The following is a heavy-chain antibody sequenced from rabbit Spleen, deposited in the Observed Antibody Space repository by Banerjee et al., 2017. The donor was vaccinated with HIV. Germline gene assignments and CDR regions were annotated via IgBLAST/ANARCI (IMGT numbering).Heavy chain of an antibody. D-gene: IGHD8-1*01. Sequence: QSLEESGGDLVKPGASLTLTCTASGVSFSSSSYMCWVRQAPGKGLEWIACIDTGSRDFTYYASWAKGRFIISKTSSTTVTLQMTSLTVADTATYFCARDSGSSFSSYGMDLWGPGTLVTVS. CDR3: ARDSGSSFSSYGMDL. CDR1: GVSFSSSSY. CDR2: IDTGSRDFT. J-gene: IGHJ6*01. V-gene: IGHV1S40*01.